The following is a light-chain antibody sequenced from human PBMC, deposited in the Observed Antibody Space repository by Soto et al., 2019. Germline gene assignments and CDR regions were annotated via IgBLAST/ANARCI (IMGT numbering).Light chain of an antibody. CDR2: DAS. CDR3: QQYNSYSWT. Sequence: DIQMTQSPSTLSASVGDRVTITCRASQSISTWLAWYQQKPGKAPKVLIYDASRLESGVPSRFSGSGSGTDFTLTISSLQHADFATYYCQQYNSYSWTFGQGT. CDR1: QSISTW. V-gene: IGKV1-5*01. J-gene: IGKJ1*01.